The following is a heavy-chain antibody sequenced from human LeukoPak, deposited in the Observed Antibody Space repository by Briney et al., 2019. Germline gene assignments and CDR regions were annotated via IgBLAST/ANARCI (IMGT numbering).Heavy chain of an antibody. D-gene: IGHD5-12*01. J-gene: IGHJ4*02. CDR3: ARGGWLRFFDY. CDR2: INHSGST. Sequence: SETLSLTCAVYGGSFSGYYWSWIRQPPGKGLEWIGEINHSGSTYYNPSLKSRVTISVDTSKNQFSLKLSSVTAADTAVYYCARGGWLRFFDYWGQGTLVTVSS. V-gene: IGHV4-34*01. CDR1: GGSFSGYY.